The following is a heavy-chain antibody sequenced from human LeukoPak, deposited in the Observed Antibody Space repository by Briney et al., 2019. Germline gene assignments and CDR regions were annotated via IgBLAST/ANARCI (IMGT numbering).Heavy chain of an antibody. V-gene: IGHV4-34*01. D-gene: IGHD5-24*01. J-gene: IGHJ4*02. CDR3: ARAYDGEDGYD. Sequence: SETLSLTCAVYGGSFSGYYWSWIRQPPGKGLEWIGEINHSGSTNYNPSLKSRVTISVDTSKNQFSLKLSSVTAADTAVYYCARAYDGEDGYDWGQGTLVTVSS. CDR1: GGSFSGYY. CDR2: INHSGST.